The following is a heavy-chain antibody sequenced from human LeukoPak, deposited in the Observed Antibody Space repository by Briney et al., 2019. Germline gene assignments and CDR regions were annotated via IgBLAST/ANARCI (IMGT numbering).Heavy chain of an antibody. J-gene: IGHJ5*02. V-gene: IGHV4-34*01. CDR2: INHSGST. CDR1: GGSFSGYY. D-gene: IGHD1-14*01. CDR3: ARGRRKTKRTEGNWFDP. Sequence: PSETLSLTCAVSGGSFSGYYWSWIRQPPGKGLEWIGEINHSGSTNYNPSLKSRVTISVDTSKNQFSLKLSSVTAADTAVYYCARGRRKTKRTEGNWFDPWGQGTLVTVSS.